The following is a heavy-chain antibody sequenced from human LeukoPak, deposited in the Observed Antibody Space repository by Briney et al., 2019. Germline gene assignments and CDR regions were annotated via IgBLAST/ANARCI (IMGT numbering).Heavy chain of an antibody. J-gene: IGHJ6*03. D-gene: IGHD1-26*01. CDR1: GGSISSFY. CDR2: ISTSGST. V-gene: IGHV4-4*07. CDR3: ARVRGGSSAGSYYYHYMDV. Sequence: PSETLSLTCTVSGGSISSFYWSWIRQPAGKGLEWIGRISTSGSTNYNPSLKSRVTMSVDTSKNQFSLKLNSVTAADTAVYYCARVRGGSSAGSYYYHYMDVWGKGTTVTISS.